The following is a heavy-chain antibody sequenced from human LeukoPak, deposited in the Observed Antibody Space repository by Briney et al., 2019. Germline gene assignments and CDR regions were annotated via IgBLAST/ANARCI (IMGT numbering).Heavy chain of an antibody. CDR3: AKTYIYYYDSSGYHSFDY. J-gene: IGHJ4*02. CDR1: GYTFTGYY. V-gene: IGHV1-2*02. Sequence: GASVKVSCKASGYTFTGYYIHWVRQAPGQGLEWMGWINPNSGGRHYAQKFQGRVTLTRDTSINTAYMELSRLRSDDTAVYYCAKTYIYYYDSSGYHSFDYWGQGTLVTVSS. CDR2: INPNSGGR. D-gene: IGHD3-22*01.